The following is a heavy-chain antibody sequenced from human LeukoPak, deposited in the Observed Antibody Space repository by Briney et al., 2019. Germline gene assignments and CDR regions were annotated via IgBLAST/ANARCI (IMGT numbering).Heavy chain of an antibody. CDR3: AKDFSVGVTMIRGPFDP. CDR2: ISGSGGST. CDR1: GFTFSSYA. D-gene: IGHD3-10*01. V-gene: IGHV3-23*01. J-gene: IGHJ5*02. Sequence: GGSLRLSCAASGFTFSSYAMSWVRQAPGKGLEWVSGISGSGGSTYYADSMKGRFTISRDNSKNTLYLQINSLRAEDTAVYYCAKDFSVGVTMIRGPFDPWGQGTLVTVSS.